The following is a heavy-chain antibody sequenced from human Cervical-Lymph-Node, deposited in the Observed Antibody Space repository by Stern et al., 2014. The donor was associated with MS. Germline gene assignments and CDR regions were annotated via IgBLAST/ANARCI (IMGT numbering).Heavy chain of an antibody. CDR2: ISAYNGNT. V-gene: IGHV1-18*01. D-gene: IGHD6-13*01. Sequence: VQLVQSGAEVKKPGASVQVSCKASGYTFTSYGISWVRQAPGQGLEWMAWISAYNGNTNYAQKLQGRVTMTTDTSTSTAYMELRSLRSDDTAVYYCARDSGYSSSWYPWYFDYWGQGTLVTVSS. CDR3: ARDSGYSSSWYPWYFDY. CDR1: GYTFTSYG. J-gene: IGHJ4*02.